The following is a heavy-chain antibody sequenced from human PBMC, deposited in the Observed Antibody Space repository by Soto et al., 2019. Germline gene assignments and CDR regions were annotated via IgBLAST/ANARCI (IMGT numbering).Heavy chain of an antibody. CDR3: AKKTDSSSPWGALDI. Sequence: EVQLLESGGGLVQPGGSLRLSCAASGFTFSSYAMTWVRQAPAQGLEWVSGISGSGGGTYYADSVKGRFTISRDSSKNTLYLQMDSLRAEDTAVYYCAKKTDSSSPWGALDIWGQGTMGSVSS. CDR2: ISGSGGGT. V-gene: IGHV3-23*01. CDR1: GFTFSSYA. J-gene: IGHJ3*02. D-gene: IGHD6-6*01.